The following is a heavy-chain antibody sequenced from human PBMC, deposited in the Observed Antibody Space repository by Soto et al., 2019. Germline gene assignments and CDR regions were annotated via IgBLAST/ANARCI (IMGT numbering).Heavy chain of an antibody. J-gene: IGHJ4*02. D-gene: IGHD3-10*01. V-gene: IGHV4-59*01. CDR2: IYNSGST. Sequence: SETLSLTCTVSGGSNTNYYWSWIRQPPGKGLECTGYIYNSGSTNYNPSLKSRVTISLDTSKNQFSLKLSSVTAADTAIYYCARDYHGSRFDYWGQGTLVTVSS. CDR3: ARDYHGSRFDY. CDR1: GGSNTNYY.